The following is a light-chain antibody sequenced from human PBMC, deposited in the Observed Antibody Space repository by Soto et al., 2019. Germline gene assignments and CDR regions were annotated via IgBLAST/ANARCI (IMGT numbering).Light chain of an antibody. Sequence: EIVLTPSPATLSLSPGERATLSCRASQTVSSSLAWYQQKPGQAPRLLIYEASNRATGIPARFSGSGSGADFTLTISSLEPEDFALYYCQQHINWPLTFGGGNKVDIK. CDR1: QTVSSS. V-gene: IGKV3-11*01. CDR3: QQHINWPLT. J-gene: IGKJ4*01. CDR2: EAS.